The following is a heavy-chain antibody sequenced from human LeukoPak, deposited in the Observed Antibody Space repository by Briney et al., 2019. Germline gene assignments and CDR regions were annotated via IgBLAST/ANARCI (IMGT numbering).Heavy chain of an antibody. Sequence: GSLRLSCAASGFTFSSYAMSWVRQPPGKGLEWISNIYYSGISYYNPSLKSRVTISVDTSKNQFSLNLSSVTAADTAVYYCARTYGGYYYGMDVWGQGTTVTVSS. CDR3: ARTYGGYYYGMDV. V-gene: IGHV4-59*04. CDR1: GFTFSSYA. D-gene: IGHD3-10*01. J-gene: IGHJ6*02. CDR2: IYYSGIS.